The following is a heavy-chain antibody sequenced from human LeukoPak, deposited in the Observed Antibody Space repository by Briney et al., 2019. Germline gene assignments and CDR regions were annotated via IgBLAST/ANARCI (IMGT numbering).Heavy chain of an antibody. CDR3: ATDSPETAAFDY. Sequence: GGSLRLSCAASGFSFSTYSMNWVRKAPGKGLEWVSYIVGSSSTIYYADSVKGRFTISRDNAKNSLYLQMDSLRAEDTAVYYCATDSPETAAFDYWGQGTLVTVSS. CDR2: IVGSSSTI. CDR1: GFSFSTYS. J-gene: IGHJ4*02. D-gene: IGHD1-1*01. V-gene: IGHV3-48*04.